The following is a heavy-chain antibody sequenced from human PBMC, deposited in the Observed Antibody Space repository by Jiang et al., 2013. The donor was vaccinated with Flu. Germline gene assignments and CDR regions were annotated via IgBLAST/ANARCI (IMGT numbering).Heavy chain of an antibody. V-gene: IGHV4-39*07. Sequence: PGLVKPSETLSLTCTVSGGSISSSSYYWGWIRQPPGKGLEWIGSIYYSGSTYYNPSLKSRVTISVDTSKNQFSLKLSSVTAADTAVYYCAIHGGYCSGGSCYLSYFDYWGQGTLVTVSS. J-gene: IGHJ4*02. D-gene: IGHD2-15*01. CDR3: AIHGGYCSGGSCYLSYFDY. CDR2: IYYSGST. CDR1: GGSISSSSYY.